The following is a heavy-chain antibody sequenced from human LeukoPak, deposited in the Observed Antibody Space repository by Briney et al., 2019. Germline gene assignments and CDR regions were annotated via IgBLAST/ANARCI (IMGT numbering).Heavy chain of an antibody. V-gene: IGHV3-23*01. D-gene: IGHD1-26*01. CDR3: TTDNSGSYYVGLVFDY. CDR1: GFTFSSYA. Sequence: PGGSLRLSCAASGFTFSSYAMSWVRQAPGKGLEWVSAISGSGGSTYYADSVKGRFTISRDNSKNTLYLQMNSLKTEDTAVYYCTTDNSGSYYVGLVFDYWGQGTLVTVSS. J-gene: IGHJ4*02. CDR2: ISGSGGST.